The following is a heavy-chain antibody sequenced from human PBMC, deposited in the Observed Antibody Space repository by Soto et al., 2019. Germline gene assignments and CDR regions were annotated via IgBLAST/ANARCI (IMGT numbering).Heavy chain of an antibody. CDR2: IYYSGST. D-gene: IGHD3-22*01. Sequence: QVQLQESGPGLVKPSETLSLTCTVSGGSISSYYWSWIRQPPGKGLEWIGYIYYSGSTNYNPSLRSQVTISVDTSKNQFSLTLSSVTAADTAVYYCASHTYDTEDYFDYWGQVTLVTVSS. V-gene: IGHV4-59*01. J-gene: IGHJ4*02. CDR1: GGSISSYY. CDR3: ASHTYDTEDYFDY.